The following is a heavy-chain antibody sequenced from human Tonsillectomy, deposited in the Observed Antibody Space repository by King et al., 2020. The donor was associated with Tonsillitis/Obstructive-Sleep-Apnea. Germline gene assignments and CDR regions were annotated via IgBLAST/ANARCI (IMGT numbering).Heavy chain of an antibody. CDR3: ARQGGGFGAFDI. CDR2: INHSGST. Sequence: VQLQQWGAGLLKPSETLSLTCAVYGVSFRGFYWSWIRQPPGKGLEWIGEINHSGSTNYNPSLKSRVTISVDTSENQFSLKLTSVTAADTAVYYCARQGGGFGAFDIWGQGTMVTVSS. D-gene: IGHD3-3*01. V-gene: IGHV4-34*01. CDR1: GVSFRGFY. J-gene: IGHJ3*02.